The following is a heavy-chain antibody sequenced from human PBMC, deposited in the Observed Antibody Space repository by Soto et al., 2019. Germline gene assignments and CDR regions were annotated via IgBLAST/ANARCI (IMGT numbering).Heavy chain of an antibody. CDR2: TNNKGTT. D-gene: IGHD1-1*01. CDR1: GLPFSKAW. V-gene: IGHV3-15*01. J-gene: IGHJ4*02. CDR3: TTDEEHNGNDGDFDY. Sequence: EVHLVESGGGLVKPGGSLRLSCAASGLPFSKAWMSWVRQAPGKGLEWVGRTNNKGTTDYAAPVKDRFTISRDDSQNMVYLQMDSQKTEDTAVYYCTTDEEHNGNDGDFDYWGQGTLVTVSS.